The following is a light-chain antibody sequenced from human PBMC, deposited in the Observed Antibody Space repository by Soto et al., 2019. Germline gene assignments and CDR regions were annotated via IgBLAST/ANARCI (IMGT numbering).Light chain of an antibody. V-gene: IGKV1-39*01. CDR1: QTTNNY. CDR2: AAS. Sequence: DIQMTQSPSSLSASVGDRVTITCRASQTTNNYLNWYQLKPGKAPKLLIYAASTLQTGVPSRFTGSGSGTDFTLTIISLQPEDVGVYHCQQASSFPLTFGGGTKVDIK. CDR3: QQASSFPLT. J-gene: IGKJ4*01.